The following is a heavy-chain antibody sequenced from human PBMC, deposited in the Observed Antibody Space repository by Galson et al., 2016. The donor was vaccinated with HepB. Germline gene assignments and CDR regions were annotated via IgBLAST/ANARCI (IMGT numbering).Heavy chain of an antibody. J-gene: IGHJ4*02. CDR3: TRVKELGRGFHS. V-gene: IGHV6-1*01. CDR2: TYYRSNWLY. Sequence: CAISGDSASSNNAGWNCITQSPSRGPEWLGRTYYRSNWLYHYAESVKSRITIKPDTTKNQFSLQLNSVTVEDTAVYYCTRVKELGRGFHSWGQGTLVIVSS. CDR1: GDSASSNNAG. D-gene: IGHD7-27*01.